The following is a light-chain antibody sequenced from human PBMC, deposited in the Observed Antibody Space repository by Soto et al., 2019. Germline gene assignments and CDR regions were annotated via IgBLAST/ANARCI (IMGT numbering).Light chain of an antibody. J-gene: IGKJ2*01. CDR3: QQYGISPYT. Sequence: EIVLTQSPGTLSLSPGERASLSCRASQSVSSSYLAWYQQKPGQAPRLLIYGASNRATGIPDRFSGSGSRTDFTLTISRLEPEDFAVFYCQQYGISPYTFGQGTKLEIK. V-gene: IGKV3-20*01. CDR1: QSVSSSY. CDR2: GAS.